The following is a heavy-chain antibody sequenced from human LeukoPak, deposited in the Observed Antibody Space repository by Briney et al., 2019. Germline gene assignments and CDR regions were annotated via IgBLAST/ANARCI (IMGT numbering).Heavy chain of an antibody. V-gene: IGHV4-34*01. Sequence: PSETLSLTCAVYTGSFSGYYWTWIRQPPGKGLEWIGEINHSGSTKYNPSLKSRVTISVDRSKNQFSLNLNSVTAADTAVYYCARGCYGSGNNNWFDPWGQGTLVTVS. CDR1: TGSFSGYY. CDR3: ARGCYGSGNNNWFDP. J-gene: IGHJ5*02. D-gene: IGHD3-10*01. CDR2: INHSGST.